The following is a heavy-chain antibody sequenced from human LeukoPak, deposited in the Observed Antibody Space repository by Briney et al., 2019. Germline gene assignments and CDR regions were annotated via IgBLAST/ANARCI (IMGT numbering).Heavy chain of an antibody. CDR3: ANGKYYYPY. Sequence: GGSLRLSCVDSGFIFSSYWMGWVRQAPGKGLEWVANIKPDGSEKNYADSVKGRFTISRDNAKNSLYLQMNSLRAEDTSVYYCANGKYYYPYWGQGTLVTVSS. CDR1: GFIFSSYW. J-gene: IGHJ4*02. D-gene: IGHD3-10*01. CDR2: IKPDGSEK. V-gene: IGHV3-7*01.